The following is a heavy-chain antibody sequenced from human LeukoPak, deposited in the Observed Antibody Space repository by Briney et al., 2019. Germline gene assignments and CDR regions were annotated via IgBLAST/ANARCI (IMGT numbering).Heavy chain of an antibody. J-gene: IGHJ6*02. CDR2: INPNSGGT. Sequence: ASAKASCKASGYTFTGYYMHWVRQAPGQGLEWMGRINPNSGGTNYAQKFQGRVTMTRDTSISTAYMELSRLRSDDTAVYYCATIGVVPAANTYGMDVWGQGTTVTVSS. CDR3: ATIGVVPAANTYGMDV. D-gene: IGHD2-2*01. CDR1: GYTFTGYY. V-gene: IGHV1-2*06.